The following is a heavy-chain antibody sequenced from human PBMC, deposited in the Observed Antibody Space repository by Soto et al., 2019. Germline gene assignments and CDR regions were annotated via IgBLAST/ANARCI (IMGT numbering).Heavy chain of an antibody. CDR1: GGSFSGYY. J-gene: IGHJ6*02. D-gene: IGHD6-6*01. CDR2: INHSGST. CDR3: ARGPRSLGAARRYYYYYGMDV. V-gene: IGHV4-34*01. Sequence: QVQLQQWGAGLLKPSKTLSLTCAVYGGSFSGYYWSWIRQPPGKGLEWIGEINHSGSTNYNPSLKGRVTISVDTSKNQFSLKLSSVTAADTAVYYCARGPRSLGAARRYYYYYGMDVWGQGTTVTVSS.